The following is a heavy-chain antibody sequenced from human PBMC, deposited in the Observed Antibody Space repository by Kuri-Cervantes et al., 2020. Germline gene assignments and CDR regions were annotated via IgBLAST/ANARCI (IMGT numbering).Heavy chain of an antibody. V-gene: IGHV1-18*01. CDR1: GYTFTSYG. CDR3: ARDGSLYNWNYENYYYYMDV. D-gene: IGHD1-7*01. J-gene: IGHJ6*03. Sequence: ASVKVSCKASGYTFTSYGISWVRQAPGQGLEWMGWISAYNGNTNYAQKLQGRVTMTTDTSTSTAYMELRSLRAEDTAVYYCARDGSLYNWNYENYYYYMDVWGKGTTVTVSS. CDR2: ISAYNGNT.